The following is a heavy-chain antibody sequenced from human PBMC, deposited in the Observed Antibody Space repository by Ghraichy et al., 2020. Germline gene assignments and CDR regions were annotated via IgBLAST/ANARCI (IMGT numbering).Heavy chain of an antibody. CDR1: GFTFSSYA. V-gene: IGHV3-23*01. CDR2: ISGSGDNT. Sequence: LSLTCAASGFTFSSYAMTWVRQAPGKGLEWVSVISGSGDNTYYADSVKGRFAISRDNSKNTLYLQMHSLRVEDTAVYYCACRRGLLVDLDYYYGMDVWGQGTTVTVSS. J-gene: IGHJ6*02. CDR3: ACRRGLLVDLDYYYGMDV. D-gene: IGHD2-15*01.